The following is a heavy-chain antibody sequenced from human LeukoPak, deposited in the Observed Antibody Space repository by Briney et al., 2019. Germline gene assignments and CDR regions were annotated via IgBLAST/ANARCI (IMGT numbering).Heavy chain of an antibody. CDR2: MHPDSGDT. CDR1: GYTFTSYD. CDR3: ARAITMVRGVIGFLSYYYMDV. D-gene: IGHD3-10*01. J-gene: IGHJ6*03. V-gene: IGHV1-8*01. Sequence: ASVKVSCKSSGYTFTSYDINWVRQTTGQGREWMGWMHPDSGDTDYAQKFQGRVTITRNTSISTAYMELSSLRSEDTAVYYCARAITMVRGVIGFLSYYYMDVWGKGTTVTVSS.